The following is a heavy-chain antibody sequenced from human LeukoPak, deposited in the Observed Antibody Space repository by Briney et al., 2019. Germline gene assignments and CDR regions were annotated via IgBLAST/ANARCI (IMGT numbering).Heavy chain of an antibody. V-gene: IGHV1-69*13. D-gene: IGHD5-18*01. J-gene: IGHJ4*02. CDR3: ARDAPRDTAIRTFDY. CDR2: IIPIFGTA. Sequence: ASVKVSCKASGYTFTSYGISWVRQAPGQGLEWMGGIIPIFGTANYAQKFQGRVTITADESTSTAYMELSSLRSEDTAVYYCARDAPRDTAIRTFDYWGQGTLVTVSS. CDR1: GYTFTSYG.